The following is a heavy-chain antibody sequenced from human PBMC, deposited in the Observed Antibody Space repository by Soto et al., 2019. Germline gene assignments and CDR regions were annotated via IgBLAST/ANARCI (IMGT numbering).Heavy chain of an antibody. CDR2: ISSSSGTI. CDR1: GFTFSSYS. V-gene: IGHV3-48*02. D-gene: IGHD3-3*01. CDR3: ARESRFLEWLSLNWFDP. J-gene: IGHJ5*02. Sequence: GSLRLSCAASGFTFSSYSMNWVRQAPGKGLEWVSYISSSSGTIYYADSVKGRFTISRDNAKNSLYLQMNSLRDEDTVVYYCARESRFLEWLSLNWFDPWGQGTLVTVSS.